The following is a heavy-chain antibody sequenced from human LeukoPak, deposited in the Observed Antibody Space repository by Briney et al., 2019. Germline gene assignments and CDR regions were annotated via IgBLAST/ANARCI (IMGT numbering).Heavy chain of an antibody. Sequence: SETLSLTCAVSGGSISSADSSWSWIRQPPGQGLEWIGYIYDSGRTFYNPSLDSRVTISIDRSQNQFSLKLNSVTAADTAVYYCARAPGYCSSTICHSGYYYYGMDVWGQGTTVTVSS. V-gene: IGHV4-30-2*01. J-gene: IGHJ6*02. CDR3: ARAPGYCSSTICHSGYYYYGMDV. CDR1: GGSISSADSS. D-gene: IGHD2-15*01. CDR2: IYDSGRT.